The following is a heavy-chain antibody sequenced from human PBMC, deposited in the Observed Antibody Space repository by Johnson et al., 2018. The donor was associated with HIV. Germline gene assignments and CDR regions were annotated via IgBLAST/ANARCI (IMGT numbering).Heavy chain of an antibody. J-gene: IGHJ3*01. Sequence: QVQLVESGGGLVQPGRSLRLSCAASGITFSSYGMHWVRQAPGKGLEWVAVISYDGSNKYYADSVKGRFTISRDNSKNTLYLQMTSLRQDDTAVYSCYCTEHFGAGSESKGTFDAWGQGTMVTVSS. V-gene: IGHV3-30*03. CDR3: YCTEHFGAGSESKGTFDA. CDR2: ISYDGSNK. CDR1: GITFSSYG. D-gene: IGHD3-10*01.